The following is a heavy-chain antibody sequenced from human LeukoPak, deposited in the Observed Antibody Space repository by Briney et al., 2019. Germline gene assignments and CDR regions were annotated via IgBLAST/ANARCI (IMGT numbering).Heavy chain of an antibody. CDR2: IYYSGST. CDR3: ARRLSIAAPDY. CDR1: GGSISSSSYY. Sequence: SETESLTCTVSGGSISSSSYYWGWIRQPPGKGLEWIGSIYYSGSTYYNPSLKSRVTISVDTSKNQFSLKLSSVTAADTAVYYCARRLSIAAPDYWGQGTLVTVSS. D-gene: IGHD6-6*01. V-gene: IGHV4-39*01. J-gene: IGHJ4*02.